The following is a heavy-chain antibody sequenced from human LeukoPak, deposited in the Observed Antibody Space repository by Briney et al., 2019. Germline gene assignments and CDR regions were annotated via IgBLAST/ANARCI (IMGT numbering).Heavy chain of an antibody. CDR1: GGSISSYY. CDR2: IYYSGST. J-gene: IGHJ3*02. D-gene: IGHD3-9*01. CDR3: ARYGFKSLRYFDWLPYAFDI. Sequence: SETLSLTXTVSGGSISSYYWSWIRQPPGKGLEWIGYIYYSGSTNYNPSLKSRVTISVDTSKNQFSLKLSSVTAADTAVYYCARYGFKSLRYFDWLPYAFDIWGQGTMVTVSS. V-gene: IGHV4-59*01.